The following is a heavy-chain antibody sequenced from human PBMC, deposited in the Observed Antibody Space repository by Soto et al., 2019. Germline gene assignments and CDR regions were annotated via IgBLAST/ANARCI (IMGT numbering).Heavy chain of an antibody. Sequence: ASVKVSCKASGYTFTTYGFSWVRQAPVQGLECVGWISAYNGNTHYSQKFQGRVTMTTDTSTSTAYMELRSLTSGDTAVYYCASEPIYYNDGSGYYPLGHWGQGTLVTVSS. V-gene: IGHV1-18*04. CDR3: ASEPIYYNDGSGYYPLGH. J-gene: IGHJ4*02. D-gene: IGHD3-22*01. CDR2: ISAYNGNT. CDR1: GYTFTTYG.